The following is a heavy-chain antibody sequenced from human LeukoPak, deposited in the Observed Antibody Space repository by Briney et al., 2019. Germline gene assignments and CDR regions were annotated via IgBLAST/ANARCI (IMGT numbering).Heavy chain of an antibody. CDR3: ARELLRDYYGSGSYYKA. D-gene: IGHD3-10*01. CDR2: IIPIFGTA. CDR1: GGTFSSYA. V-gene: IGHV1-69*01. Sequence: SVKVSCKASGGTFSSYAISWVRQAPGQGLEWMGGIIPIFGTANYAQKFQGRVTITADESTSTAYMELSSLRSEDTAVYYCARELLRDYYGSGSYYKAWGQGTLVTVSP. J-gene: IGHJ5*02.